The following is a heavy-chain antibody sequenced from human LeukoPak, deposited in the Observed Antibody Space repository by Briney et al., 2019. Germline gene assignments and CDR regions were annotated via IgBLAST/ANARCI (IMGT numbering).Heavy chain of an antibody. Sequence: GGSLRLSRAASGFTFSSYGMSWVRQAPGKGLEWVSGISGSGTSTYYADSVKGRFTISRDNSKNTLYLQINSLRVEDTAVYYCAKRYCTSTSCNSYYYYHMDVWGQGTTVTVSS. CDR3: AKRYCTSTSCNSYYYYHMDV. CDR1: GFTFSSYG. CDR2: ISGSGTST. V-gene: IGHV3-23*01. J-gene: IGHJ6*02. D-gene: IGHD2-2*01.